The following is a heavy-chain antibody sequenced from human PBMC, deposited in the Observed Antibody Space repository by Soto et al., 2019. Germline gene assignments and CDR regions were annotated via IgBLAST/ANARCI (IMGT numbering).Heavy chain of an antibody. J-gene: IGHJ4*02. V-gene: IGHV4-59*01. CDR1: GGSISSYY. Sequence: VQLQESGPGLVKPSETLSLTCTVSGGSISSYYWSWIRQPPGKGLEWIGYIYHSGSTKYNPSLKCRVSISADTSKNQFSLRLSSVTAADTAVYYCARAQYSTGSLGYWGQGTLVTVSS. D-gene: IGHD6-6*01. CDR2: IYHSGST. CDR3: ARAQYSTGSLGY.